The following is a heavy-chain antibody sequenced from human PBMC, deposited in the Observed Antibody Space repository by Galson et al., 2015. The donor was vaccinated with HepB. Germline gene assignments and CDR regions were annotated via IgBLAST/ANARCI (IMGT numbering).Heavy chain of an antibody. CDR2: ISGGGGDT. J-gene: IGHJ4*02. D-gene: IGHD2-2*01. CDR1: GFTFSSYA. V-gene: IGHV3-23*01. CDR3: AMSSSWYYLDY. Sequence: LRLSCAASGFTFSSYAMSWVRQAPGKGLAWVSTISGGGGDTPYADSVKGRLTISGDNSKNTIYLQMKSLRAEDTALYFCAMSSSWYYLDYWGQGTLVTVSS.